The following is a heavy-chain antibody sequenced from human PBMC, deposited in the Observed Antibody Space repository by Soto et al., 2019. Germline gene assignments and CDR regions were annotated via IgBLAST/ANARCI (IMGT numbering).Heavy chain of an antibody. D-gene: IGHD6-19*01. J-gene: IGHJ4*02. CDR3: ARGDSSGWTGVSGY. Sequence: QVQLGQSGAEVKKPGASVKFSCKASGYTFTSYDIHWVRQATGQGLDWMGWMNPNSGNTGYAQKFQGRVTMTRNTPIRTADMELSSLRSEDTDVYYCARGDSSGWTGVSGYWGQGTLVTVSS. CDR2: MNPNSGNT. V-gene: IGHV1-8*01. CDR1: GYTFTSYD.